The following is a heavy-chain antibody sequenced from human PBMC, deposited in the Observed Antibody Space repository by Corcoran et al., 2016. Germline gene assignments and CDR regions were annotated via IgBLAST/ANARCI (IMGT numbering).Heavy chain of an antibody. CDR2: ISSSSSYI. D-gene: IGHD3-22*01. J-gene: IGHJ4*02. CDR3: ARGGKYYYDSSGYYLPLGY. CDR1: GFTFSSYS. Sequence: EVQLVESGGGLVKPGGSLRLSCAASGFTFSSYSMNWVRQAPGKGLEWVSSISSSSSYIYYADSVKGRFTISRDNAKNSLYLQMNSLRVEDTAVYYCARGGKYYYDSSGYYLPLGYWGQGTLVTVSS. V-gene: IGHV3-21*01.